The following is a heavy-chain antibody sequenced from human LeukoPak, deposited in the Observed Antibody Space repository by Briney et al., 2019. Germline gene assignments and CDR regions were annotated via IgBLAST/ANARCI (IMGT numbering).Heavy chain of an antibody. D-gene: IGHD6-6*01. CDR1: GFTFGSYA. Sequence: GGSLRLSCAASGFTFGSYAMHWVRQAPGKGLEWVSVISFDGSEKYYADSVKGRFTISRVNSKNTLFMQMNSLRPEDTAVYYCARGTEYTIVYWGQGTLVTVSS. CDR2: ISFDGSEK. V-gene: IGHV3-30-3*01. J-gene: IGHJ4*02. CDR3: ARGTEYTIVY.